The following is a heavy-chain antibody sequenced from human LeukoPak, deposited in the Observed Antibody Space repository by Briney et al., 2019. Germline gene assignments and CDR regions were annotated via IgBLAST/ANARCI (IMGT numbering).Heavy chain of an antibody. J-gene: IGHJ6*03. D-gene: IGHD1-14*01. CDR3: AREHRVALDYYYYMDV. CDR2: ISWGGSAT. V-gene: IGHV3-43*01. Sequence: GGSLRLSCAASGFTFIDYNMNWVRQAPGKGLEWVSLISWGGSATHYADSVKGRFTISRDNSKNSLYLQMNSLRAEDTAVYYCAREHRVALDYYYYMDVWGKGTTVTISS. CDR1: GFTFIDYN.